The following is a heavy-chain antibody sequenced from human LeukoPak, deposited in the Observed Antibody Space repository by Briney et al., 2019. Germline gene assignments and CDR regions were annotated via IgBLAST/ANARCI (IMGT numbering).Heavy chain of an antibody. Sequence: KTSETLSLTCTVSGGSISSGGYYWSWIRQHPGKGLEWIGYIYYSGSTYYNPSLKSRVTISVDTSKNQFSLKLSSVTAADTAVYYCARDRDSYGLDYWGQGTLVTVSS. CDR2: IYYSGST. CDR1: GGSISSGGYY. V-gene: IGHV4-31*03. J-gene: IGHJ4*02. CDR3: ARDRDSYGLDY. D-gene: IGHD5-18*01.